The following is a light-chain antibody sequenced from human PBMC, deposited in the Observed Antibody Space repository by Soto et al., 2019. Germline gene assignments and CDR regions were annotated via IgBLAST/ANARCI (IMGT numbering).Light chain of an antibody. J-gene: IGKJ4*01. CDR3: QQFRTYPT. V-gene: IGKV1-13*02. CDR1: QAISST. CDR2: DVS. Sequence: AIQLTQSPSSLSASVGDRVTITCRASQAISSTLAWYQQKPGKAPKLLIYDVSALQNGVPSRFSGSGSGTDFTLTIGSLQPEDFATYYCQQFRTYPTFGGGSKVDIK.